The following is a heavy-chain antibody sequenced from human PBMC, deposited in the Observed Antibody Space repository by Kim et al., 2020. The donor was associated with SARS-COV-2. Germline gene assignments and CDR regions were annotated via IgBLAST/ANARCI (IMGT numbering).Heavy chain of an antibody. CDR2: IYYSGST. V-gene: IGHV4-59*12. CDR3: ARDSNYYDSSADGTYYYGMDV. D-gene: IGHD3-22*01. J-gene: IGHJ6*02. CDR1: GGSISSYY. Sequence: SETLSLTCTVSGGSISSYYWSWIRQPPGKGLEWIGYIYYSGSTNYNPSLKSRVTISVDTSKNQFSLKLSSVTAADTAVYYCARDSNYYDSSADGTYYYGMDVWGQGTTVTVSS.